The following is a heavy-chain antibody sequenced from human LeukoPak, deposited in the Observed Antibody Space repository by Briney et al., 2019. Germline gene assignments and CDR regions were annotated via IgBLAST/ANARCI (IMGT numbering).Heavy chain of an antibody. CDR2: ISGSGGST. Sequence: PGGSLRLSCAASGFTFTSYAVSWVRQAPGKGLEWVSAISGSGGSTYYADSVKGRFTISRDNAKNSLYLQMNSLRAEDTAVYYCARDGYDFWSGIDYWGQGTLVTVSS. V-gene: IGHV3-23*01. CDR3: ARDGYDFWSGIDY. CDR1: GFTFTSYA. J-gene: IGHJ4*02. D-gene: IGHD3-3*01.